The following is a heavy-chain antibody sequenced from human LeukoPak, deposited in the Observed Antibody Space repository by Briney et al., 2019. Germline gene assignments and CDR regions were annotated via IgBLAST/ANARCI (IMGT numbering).Heavy chain of an antibody. CDR1: GDTLTELS. Sequence: GASVKVSCKVSGDTLTELSMHWVRQAPGKGLEWMGGFDPEDGETIYAQKFQGRVTMTEDTSADTAYMELSSLRSEDTAVYYCTTPPHGCNSKWYSYYFEYWGQGTLVTVSS. CDR3: TTPPHGCNSKWYSYYFEY. CDR2: FDPEDGET. D-gene: IGHD6-13*01. V-gene: IGHV1-24*01. J-gene: IGHJ4*02.